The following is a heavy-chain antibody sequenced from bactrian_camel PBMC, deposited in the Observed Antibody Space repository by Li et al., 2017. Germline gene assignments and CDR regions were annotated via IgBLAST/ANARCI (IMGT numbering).Heavy chain of an antibody. CDR1: VYTSGFRC. CDR2: IDRDGVS. Sequence: HVQLVESGGGSVQAGGSLRLSCTSNVYTSGFRCMGWFRHGPGQEGVATIDRDGVSTYADAVKGRFTISVDDANNVYLQMDNLQPEDTAMYYCAAPWAASCHEGNWKRVNEWGQGTQVTVS. J-gene: IGHJ4*01. CDR3: AAPWAASCHEGNWKRVNE. D-gene: IGHD1*01. V-gene: IGHV3S53*01.